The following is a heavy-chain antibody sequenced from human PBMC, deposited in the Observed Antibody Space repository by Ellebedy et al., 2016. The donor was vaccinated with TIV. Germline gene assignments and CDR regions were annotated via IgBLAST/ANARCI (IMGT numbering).Heavy chain of an antibody. CDR3: AKDRGGTGDFDY. CDR1: GYTFALYT. Sequence: AASVKVSCKASGYTFALYTMHWVRQAPGQRLEWLGWINTDTGTTEYSQNFQGRVTFPTDTAASTVYMSLSSLGSEDTAVYYCAKDRGGTGDFDYWGQGTLVTVSS. V-gene: IGHV1-3*04. J-gene: IGHJ4*02. CDR2: INTDTGTT. D-gene: IGHD3-16*01.